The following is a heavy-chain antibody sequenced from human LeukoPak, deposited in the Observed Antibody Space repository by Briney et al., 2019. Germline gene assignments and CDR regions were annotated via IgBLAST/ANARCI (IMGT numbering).Heavy chain of an antibody. V-gene: IGHV3-15*01. CDR1: GVTLSNTW. J-gene: IGHJ4*02. Sequence: PGGSLRLSCAASGVTLSNTWMSWVRQAPGKGLEWVGRFISKTDGGTTDYAAPVKGRFTISRDDSKNTLYLQMNSLKTEDTAVYYCTTYHSAAGTNWGQGTLVTVSS. CDR3: TTYHSAAGTN. D-gene: IGHD6-13*01. CDR2: FISKTDGGTT.